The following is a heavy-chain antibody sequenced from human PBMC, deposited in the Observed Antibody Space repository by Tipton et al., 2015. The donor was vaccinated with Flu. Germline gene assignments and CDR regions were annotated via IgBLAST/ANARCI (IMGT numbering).Heavy chain of an antibody. Sequence: SLRLSCAASGITVSSNYLSWVRQAPGKGLEWVSVIYSGGSTSYADSVKGRFIISRHNYKNTLYLQMNSLRIEDTAVYFCALNRYDYYYAMDVWGQGTTVTVSS. CDR3: ALNRYDYYYAMDV. J-gene: IGHJ6*02. D-gene: IGHD1-14*01. CDR2: IYSGGST. CDR1: GITVSSNY. V-gene: IGHV3-53*04.